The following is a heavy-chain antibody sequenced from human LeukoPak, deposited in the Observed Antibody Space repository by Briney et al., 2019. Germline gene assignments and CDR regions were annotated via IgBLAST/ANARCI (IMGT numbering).Heavy chain of an antibody. CDR2: IYYSGST. D-gene: IGHD3-3*01. Sequence: SETLSLTCTVSGGSISSHYWSWIRQPPGKGLEWIGYIYYSGSTNNNPSLKSRVTISVDTSKNQFSLKLSSVTAADTAVYYCARYYYDLWSGSLYYYYYYMDVWGKGTTVTVSS. V-gene: IGHV4-59*11. J-gene: IGHJ6*03. CDR1: GGSISSHY. CDR3: ARYYYDLWSGSLYYYYYYMDV.